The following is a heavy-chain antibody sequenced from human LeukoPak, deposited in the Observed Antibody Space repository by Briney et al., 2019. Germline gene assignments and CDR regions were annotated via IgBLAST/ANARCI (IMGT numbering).Heavy chain of an antibody. J-gene: IGHJ4*02. CDR2: ISYDGSNK. Sequence: GRSLRLSCAASGFTFSSYAMHWVRQAPGKGLEWVAVISYDGSNKYYADSVKGRFTISRDNSKNTLYLQMNSLRAEDTAVYYCAREGQLAGGYYFDYWGQGTLVTVS. CDR1: GFTFSSYA. CDR3: AREGQLAGGYYFDY. D-gene: IGHD6-6*01. V-gene: IGHV3-30*01.